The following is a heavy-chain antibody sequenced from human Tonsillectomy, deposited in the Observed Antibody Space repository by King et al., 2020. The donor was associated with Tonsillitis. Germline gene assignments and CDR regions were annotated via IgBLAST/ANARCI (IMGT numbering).Heavy chain of an antibody. J-gene: IGHJ4*02. CDR3: ASSAYSSSWSPSFDY. Sequence: VQLVESGSELKKPGASVKVSCKASGYTFTSHAINWVRQAPGQGPQWMGWIDSNTGKPTYAQDFRGRYVFSLDTSVNTAFLQISSLKAEDTAVYYCASSAYSSSWSPSFDYWGQGTLVTVSS. V-gene: IGHV7-4-1*02. CDR1: GYTFTSHA. D-gene: IGHD6-13*01. CDR2: IDSNTGKP.